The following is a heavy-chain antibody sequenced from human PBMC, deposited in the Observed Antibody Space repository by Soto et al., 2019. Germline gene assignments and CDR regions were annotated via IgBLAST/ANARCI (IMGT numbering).Heavy chain of an antibody. J-gene: IGHJ4*02. CDR3: ARDYYESGGYFDC. V-gene: IGHV6-1*01. Sequence: SQTLSLTCAISGDNVSSNSAAWNWIRQSPSRGLEWLGRTYYRSKWNTDYAVSVNSRITISPDTSKNQSSLQLKSVTPEDTGVYYCARDYYESGGYFDCWGQGNLVTV. D-gene: IGHD3-22*01. CDR2: TYYRSKWNT. CDR1: GDNVSSNSAA.